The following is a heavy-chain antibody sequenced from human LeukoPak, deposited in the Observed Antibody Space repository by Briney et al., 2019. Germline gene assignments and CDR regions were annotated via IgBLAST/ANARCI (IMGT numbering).Heavy chain of an antibody. D-gene: IGHD6-13*01. V-gene: IGHV3-9*01. CDR3: AKGDSSSLIDY. Sequence: GGSLRLSCAASGFTFDDYAMHWVRHAPGKGLEWVSGISWNSGSIGYADSVKGRFTISRDNAKNSLYLQMNSLRAEDTALYYCAKGDSSSLIDYWGQGTLVTVSS. J-gene: IGHJ4*02. CDR2: ISWNSGSI. CDR1: GFTFDDYA.